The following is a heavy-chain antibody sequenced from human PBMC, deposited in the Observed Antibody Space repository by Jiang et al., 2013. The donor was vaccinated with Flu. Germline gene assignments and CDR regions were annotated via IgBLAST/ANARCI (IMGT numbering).Heavy chain of an antibody. CDR2: IDGDDGK. D-gene: IGHD4-17*01. CDR1: GFSLNTLGLS. Sequence: KPTQTLTLTCTFSGFSLNTLGLSVSWIRQPPGKALEWLALIDGDDGKLFSSSLRTRLTISRDASKDQVVLTMTNMDPVDTATYYCVRTDGVGYFDSWGQGTLVIVSS. J-gene: IGHJ4*02. V-gene: IGHV2-70*13. CDR3: VRTDGVGYFDS.